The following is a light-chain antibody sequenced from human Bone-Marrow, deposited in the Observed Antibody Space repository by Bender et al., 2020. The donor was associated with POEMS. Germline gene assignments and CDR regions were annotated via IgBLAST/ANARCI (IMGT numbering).Light chain of an antibody. CDR1: KKDDF. CDR3: CSSAGPDDWV. CDR2: EDN. Sequence: QSALTQPASVSGSPGQSVTVSCSGFKKDDFVSWYQQSPGEAPKLLIYEDNRRPSGVSNRFSAAKSGGTASLTIAGLQSEDEATCFCCSSAGPDDWVFGGGTKLTVL. V-gene: IGLV2-23*01. J-gene: IGLJ3*02.